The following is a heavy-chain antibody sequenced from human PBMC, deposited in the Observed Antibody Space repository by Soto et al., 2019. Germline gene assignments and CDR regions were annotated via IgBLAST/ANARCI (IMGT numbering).Heavy chain of an antibody. CDR1: GYKFTGYW. D-gene: IGHD2-21*02. CDR2: IYPGDSDT. Sequence: GASLKISCKGTGYKFTGYWIAWVRQRAGQGTEWIGIIYPGDSDTRYSPSFQGQVTILVDKFIDTAYPQWSSLKASDTVKYFRARPSCCGAACYSYRPFDNWGLGTRVTVSS. J-gene: IGHJ4*02. V-gene: IGHV5-51*01. CDR3: ARPSCCGAACYSYRPFDN.